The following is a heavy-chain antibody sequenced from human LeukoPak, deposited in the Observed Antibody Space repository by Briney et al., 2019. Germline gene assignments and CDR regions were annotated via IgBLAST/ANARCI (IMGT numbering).Heavy chain of an antibody. D-gene: IGHD3-3*01. CDR2: VCHSGST. Sequence: PSETLSLTCTVSGYSISSTYCWGWIRQPPGKGLEWIGRVCHSGSTYYNPSLKSRVTISADTSKNQFSLKLNSVTAADTAVYYCAKNGQSGFSFDPWGQGTLVTVSS. CDR3: AKNGQSGFSFDP. J-gene: IGHJ5*02. V-gene: IGHV4-38-2*02. CDR1: GYSISSTYC.